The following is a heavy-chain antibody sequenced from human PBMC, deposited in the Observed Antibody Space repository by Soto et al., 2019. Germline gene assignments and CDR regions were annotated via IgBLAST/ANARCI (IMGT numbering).Heavy chain of an antibody. CDR3: ARGRARSTIVVVPAAMRDFDY. CDR1: GGSFSGYY. Sequence: QVQLQQWGAGLLKPSETLSLTCAVYGGSFSGYYWSWIRQPPGKGLEWIGEINHSGSTNYNQSMKSRVTISVDTSKNRFSLKLSSVTGADRAVYYCARGRARSTIVVVPAAMRDFDYWGQGTLVTVSS. CDR2: INHSGST. J-gene: IGHJ4*02. D-gene: IGHD2-2*01. V-gene: IGHV4-34*01.